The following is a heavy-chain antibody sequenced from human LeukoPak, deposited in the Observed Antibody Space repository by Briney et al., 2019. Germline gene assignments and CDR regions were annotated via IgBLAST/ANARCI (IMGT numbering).Heavy chain of an antibody. CDR3: AGAPPGDGYNNDAFDI. D-gene: IGHD5-12*01. J-gene: IGHJ3*02. CDR1: GYSFTSYW. Sequence: GESLKISCKGSGYSFTSYWIGWVRQMPGKGLEWMGIIYPGDSDTRYSPSFQGQVTISADKSISTAYLQWSSLKASDTAMYYCAGAPPGDGYNNDAFDIWGQGTMVTVSS. V-gene: IGHV5-51*01. CDR2: IYPGDSDT.